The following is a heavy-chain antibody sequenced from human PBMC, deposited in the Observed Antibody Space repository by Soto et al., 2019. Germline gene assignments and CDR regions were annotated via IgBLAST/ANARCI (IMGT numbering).Heavy chain of an antibody. CDR2: IIPIFGTA. CDR3: ARVCYYDSSGSDAFDI. V-gene: IGHV1-69*06. D-gene: IGHD3-22*01. J-gene: IGHJ3*02. CDR1: GGTFSSYA. Sequence: SVKVSCKASGGTFSSYAISWVRQAPGQGLEWMGGIIPIFGTANYAQKFQGRVTITADRSTSTAYMELSSLRSEDTAVYYCARVCYYDSSGSDAFDICGQGTMVTVSS.